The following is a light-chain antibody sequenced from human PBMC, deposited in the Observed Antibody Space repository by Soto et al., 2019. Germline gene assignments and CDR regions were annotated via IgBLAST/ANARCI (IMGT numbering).Light chain of an antibody. V-gene: IGKV1-5*03. Sequence: DTQMTQSPSTLSASIGDRVTITCRASQSINSWLAWYQQRPGRAPKLLIYKASTLLSGVPSRFSGSGSGTEFTLTISTLQPDDFAPYYCQQYNSVLSTFGQGTRVEIK. CDR2: KAS. CDR1: QSINSW. J-gene: IGKJ1*01. CDR3: QQYNSVLST.